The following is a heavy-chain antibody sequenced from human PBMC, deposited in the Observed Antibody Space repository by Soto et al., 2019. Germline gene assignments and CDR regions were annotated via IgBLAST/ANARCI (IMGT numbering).Heavy chain of an antibody. CDR2: ISWNSGSR. CDR1: GFTFDDYA. CDR3: ARAHIAANDAFDI. Sequence: PVGSLRLSCAASGFTFDDYAMHWVRQAPGKGLEWVSGISWNSGSRTYVDSVKGRFTISRDNAKNSLYLQMNSLRAEDTAVYYCARAHIAANDAFDIWGQGTMVTVSS. D-gene: IGHD6-6*01. J-gene: IGHJ3*02. V-gene: IGHV3-9*01.